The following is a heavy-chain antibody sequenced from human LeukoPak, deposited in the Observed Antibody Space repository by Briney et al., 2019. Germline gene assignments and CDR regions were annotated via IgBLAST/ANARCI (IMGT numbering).Heavy chain of an antibody. CDR3: ARGGWGTYDPGNLDF. Sequence: GGSLRLSCAASGFNFSRNYMNWVRQAPGKGLEWVSVIYSGGSTYYADSVKGRFTISRDISKNTLYLQINSLRAEDTALYYCARGGWGTYDPGNLDFWGQGTLVTVSS. D-gene: IGHD6-19*01. V-gene: IGHV3-53*01. CDR2: IYSGGST. J-gene: IGHJ4*02. CDR1: GFNFSRNY.